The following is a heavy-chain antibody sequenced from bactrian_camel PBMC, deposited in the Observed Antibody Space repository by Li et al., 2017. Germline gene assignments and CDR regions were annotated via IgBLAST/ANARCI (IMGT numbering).Heavy chain of an antibody. CDR3: AARRMTIGGSGWCRNVEDFGY. V-gene: IGHV3S53*01. J-gene: IGHJ6*01. CDR2: ISTTGST. D-gene: IGHD6*01. CDR1: GYSYSNAC. Sequence: ESGGGLVQAGGSLRLSCAASGYSYSNACKGWFRQAAGKQREWVSSISTTGSTNYADSVKGRFTISQDNAKNSLFLQMNSLKPADTAMYYCAARRMTIGGSGWCRNVEDFGYWGQGTQVTVS.